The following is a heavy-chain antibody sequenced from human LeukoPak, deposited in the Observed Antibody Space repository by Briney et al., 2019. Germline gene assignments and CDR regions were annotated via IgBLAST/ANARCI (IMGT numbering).Heavy chain of an antibody. V-gene: IGHV4-39*01. CDR2: MYYSGST. Sequence: SETLSLTCTVSGGSISGSNYYWGWIRQLPGKGLECIGSMYYSGSTFYNPPLKSRVTMSVDTSKNQFSLKLRSVTAADTAVYYCVRLNGGYYEAIFDYWGQGTLVTVSS. D-gene: IGHD3-22*01. J-gene: IGHJ4*02. CDR1: GGSISGSNYY. CDR3: VRLNGGYYEAIFDY.